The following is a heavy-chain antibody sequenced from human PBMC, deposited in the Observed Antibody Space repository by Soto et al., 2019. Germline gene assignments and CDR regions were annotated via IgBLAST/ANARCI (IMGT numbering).Heavy chain of an antibody. Sequence: GGSLRLSCVASGFTFDEYAMHWVRQAPVKGLEWVSGITWNSGSIGYADSVKGRFTISRDNAKKSLYLQMNSLRVEDTALYYCTKDSNAYSNNWFADYWGQGTPVTVSS. CDR3: TKDSNAYSNNWFADY. D-gene: IGHD6-13*01. J-gene: IGHJ4*02. CDR1: GFTFDEYA. CDR2: ITWNSGSI. V-gene: IGHV3-9*01.